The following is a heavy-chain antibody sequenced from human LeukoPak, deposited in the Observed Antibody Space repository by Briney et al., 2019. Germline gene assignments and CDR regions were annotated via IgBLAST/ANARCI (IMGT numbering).Heavy chain of an antibody. Sequence: GGSLRLSCAASGFSFSKYGMHWVRQAPGKGLEWVAYTSRGGSDISYADSAKGRFTISSDIASNTLYLQMNSLRVEDTAVYFCVRARLIRLENFFDYWGQGTLVTVSS. J-gene: IGHJ4*02. CDR3: VRARLIRLENFFDY. D-gene: IGHD2-21*01. CDR1: GFSFSKYG. V-gene: IGHV3-21*05. CDR2: TSRGGSDI.